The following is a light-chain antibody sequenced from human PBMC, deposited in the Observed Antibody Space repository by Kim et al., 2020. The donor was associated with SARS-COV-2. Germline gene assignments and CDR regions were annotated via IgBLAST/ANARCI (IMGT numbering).Light chain of an antibody. J-gene: IGLJ2*01. CDR3: QVWDRSSAQVV. CDR2: YDS. Sequence: SYELTQPPSGSVAPGKTARITCGGNNIGSKSVHWYQQKPGQAPVLVIYYDSDRPSGIPERFSGSNSGNTATLTISRVEAGDVADYYCQVWDRSSAQVVFG. V-gene: IGLV3-21*04. CDR1: NIGSKS.